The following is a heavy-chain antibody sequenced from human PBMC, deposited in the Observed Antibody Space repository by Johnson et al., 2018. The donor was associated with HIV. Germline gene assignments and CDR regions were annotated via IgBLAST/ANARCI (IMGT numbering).Heavy chain of an antibody. D-gene: IGHD1-26*01. CDR1: GFTFSSYG. CDR3: EKGSPYSGSLLSAFDI. CDR2: IRYDGSNK. V-gene: IGHV3-30*02. J-gene: IGHJ3*02. Sequence: VQLVESGGGVVQPGGSLRLSCAASGFTFSSYGMHWVRQAPGKGLEWVAFIRYDGSNKYYADSVKGRFTISRDNSKNTLYLQMNRLRSEDTAVYYCEKGSPYSGSLLSAFDIWGQVTMVTVSS.